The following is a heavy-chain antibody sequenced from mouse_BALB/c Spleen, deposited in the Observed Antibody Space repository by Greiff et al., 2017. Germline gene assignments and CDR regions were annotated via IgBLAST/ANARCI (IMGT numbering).Heavy chain of an antibody. Sequence: EVKLMESGPSLVKPSQTLSLTCSVTGDSITSCYWNWIRKFPGNKLEYMGYISYSGSTYYNPSLKSRISITRDTSKNQYYLQLNSVTTEDTATYYCAGGLSYGSSYWFAYGGQGTLVTVSA. CDR2: ISYSGST. CDR1: GDSITSCY. CDR3: AGGLSYGSSYWFAY. V-gene: IGHV3-8*02. D-gene: IGHD1-1*01. J-gene: IGHJ3*01.